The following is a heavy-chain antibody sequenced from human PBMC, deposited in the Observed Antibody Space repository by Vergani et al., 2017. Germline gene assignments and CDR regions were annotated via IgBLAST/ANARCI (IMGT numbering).Heavy chain of an antibody. D-gene: IGHD4-11*01. Sequence: QVQLQQWGGGLLKPSETLSLTCVVNGGSFTSYHWTWIRQSPGEGLEWVGDIDHTGRPDYNPSLKSRLTMSVDKSRNQFSLTHNSVTATDTAIYFCARVNTETNGHFYYYYYMDVWGQGTAVTVS. CDR1: GGSFTSYH. CDR3: ARVNTETNGHFYYYYYMDV. V-gene: IGHV4-34*01. CDR2: IDHTGRP. J-gene: IGHJ6*03.